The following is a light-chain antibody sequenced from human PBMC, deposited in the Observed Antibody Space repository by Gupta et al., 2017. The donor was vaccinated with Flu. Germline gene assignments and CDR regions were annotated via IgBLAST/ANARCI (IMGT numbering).Light chain of an antibody. J-gene: IGKJ2*03. CDR3: MQALQTPPYS. Sequence: VMTQSPLSLPVTPGEPASISCRSSQSLLHSNGYNYLDWYLQKPGQSPQLLIYLGSNRASGVPDRFSGSGSGTDFTLKISRVEAEDVGVYYCMQALQTPPYSFGQGTKLEIK. CDR1: QSLLHSNGYNY. CDR2: LGS. V-gene: IGKV2-28*01.